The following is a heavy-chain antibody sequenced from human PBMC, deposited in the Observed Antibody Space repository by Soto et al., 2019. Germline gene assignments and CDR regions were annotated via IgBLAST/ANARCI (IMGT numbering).Heavy chain of an antibody. CDR1: GFTFSNYW. Sequence: GGSLRLSCAASGFTFSNYWMHWVRQAPGKGPVWVSRIKSDGSYTNYADSVKGRFTISRDNAESTLYLQMNSLRAEDTAVYYCAKDVTMIVVVTLDYWGQGTLVTVSS. CDR2: IKSDGSYT. J-gene: IGHJ4*02. CDR3: AKDVTMIVVVTLDY. V-gene: IGHV3-74*01. D-gene: IGHD3-22*01.